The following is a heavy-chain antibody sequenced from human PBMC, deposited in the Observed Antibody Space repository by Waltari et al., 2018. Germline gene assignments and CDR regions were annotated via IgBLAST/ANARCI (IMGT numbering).Heavy chain of an antibody. CDR2: ISGSGGST. V-gene: IGHV3-23*01. CDR3: AKDLGAAVAGLVDY. Sequence: EVQLLESGGGLVQPGGSLRLSCAASGFTFSSYAMSWVRHAPGKGLEWVSAISGSGGSTYYADSVKGRFTISRDNSKNTLYLQMNSLRAEDTAVYYCAKDLGAAVAGLVDYWGQGTLVTVSS. CDR1: GFTFSSYA. D-gene: IGHD6-19*01. J-gene: IGHJ4*02.